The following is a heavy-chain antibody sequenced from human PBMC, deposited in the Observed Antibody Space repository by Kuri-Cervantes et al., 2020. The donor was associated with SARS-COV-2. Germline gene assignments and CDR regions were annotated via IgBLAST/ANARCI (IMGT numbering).Heavy chain of an antibody. CDR1: GGSISSRSYY. D-gene: IGHD5-24*01. Sequence: SETLSLTCTVSGGSISSRSYYWGWIRQPPGKGLEWVGNINYSGSTYYNPSLKSRVTISVDTSKNQFSLKLSSVTAADTAVYYCARAPRDGYNWGAFDIWGQGTMVTVSS. CDR3: ARAPRDGYNWGAFDI. CDR2: INYSGST. J-gene: IGHJ3*02. V-gene: IGHV4-39*07.